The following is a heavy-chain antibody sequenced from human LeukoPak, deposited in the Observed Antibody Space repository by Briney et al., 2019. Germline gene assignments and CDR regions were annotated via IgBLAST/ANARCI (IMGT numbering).Heavy chain of an antibody. Sequence: GGSLRLSCAASGFTFSSYSMNWVRQAPGKGLEWVSSISSSSSYIYYADSVKGRFTISRDNAKNSLYLQMNSLRAEDTAVYYCARVSIAARIWDYWGQGTLVTVSS. CDR1: GFTFSSYS. D-gene: IGHD6-6*01. CDR2: ISSSSSYI. CDR3: ARVSIAARIWDY. J-gene: IGHJ4*02. V-gene: IGHV3-21*01.